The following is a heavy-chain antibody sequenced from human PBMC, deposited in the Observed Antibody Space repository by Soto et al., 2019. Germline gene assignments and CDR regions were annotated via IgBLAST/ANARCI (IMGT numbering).Heavy chain of an antibody. CDR1: GYSMKRGYY. CDR3: AGADSYISGLDY. J-gene: IGHJ4*02. Sequence: SETLSLTCAGSGYSMKRGYYWGWIRQPPGKGLEYVGSVYHSGSTLYNPSLKSRVTISADTAKSLLSLMLRSVTAADTAVYYWAGADSYISGLDYWGQGTLVTSPQ. V-gene: IGHV4-38-2*01. CDR2: VYHSGST. D-gene: IGHD6-19*01.